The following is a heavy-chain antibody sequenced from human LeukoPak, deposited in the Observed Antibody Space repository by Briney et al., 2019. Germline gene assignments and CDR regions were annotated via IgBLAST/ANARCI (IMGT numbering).Heavy chain of an antibody. CDR3: VVVVEPPDSDGFDV. D-gene: IGHD1-14*01. V-gene: IGHV3-74*01. CDR1: GFTFGNSW. CDR2: INADGSTA. J-gene: IGHJ3*01. Sequence: GGSLRLSCAASGFTFGNSWVHWVRQAPGKGLVWVSLINADGSTATYADSVKGRFTISRDNARNTLSLQMNSLTIEDTAVYYCVVVVEPPDSDGFDVWGQRTMITASS.